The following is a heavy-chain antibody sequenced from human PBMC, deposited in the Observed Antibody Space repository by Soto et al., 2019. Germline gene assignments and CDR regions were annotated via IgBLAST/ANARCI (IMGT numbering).Heavy chain of an antibody. CDR1: GYSFTSYW. Sequence: PGESLKISCKGSGYSFTSYWISWVRQMPGKGLEWMGRIDPSDSYTNYSPSFQGHVTISADKSISTAYLQWSSLKASDTAMYYCAGHRYFDWSHRPWGQGTLVIVSS. D-gene: IGHD3-9*01. CDR2: IDPSDSYT. J-gene: IGHJ5*02. V-gene: IGHV5-10-1*01. CDR3: AGHRYFDWSHRP.